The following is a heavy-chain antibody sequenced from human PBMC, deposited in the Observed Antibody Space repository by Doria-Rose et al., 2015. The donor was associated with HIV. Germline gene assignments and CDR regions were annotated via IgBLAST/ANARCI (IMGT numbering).Heavy chain of an antibody. CDR1: GDSVSSGDSF. CDR3: ARARNYGFPHFLDF. J-gene: IGHJ4*02. V-gene: IGHV4-30-4*01. CDR2: ISSSGTT. Sequence: QVQLQESGPGLVRPSQTLSLTCTVSGDSVSSGDSFWSWIRQPPGKGPEWIGYISSSGTTYYYPSLRGRLTISLDASKTQFSLTLNSVTAADTAVYYCARARNYGFPHFLDFWGQGTLVTVSS. D-gene: IGHD3-10*01.